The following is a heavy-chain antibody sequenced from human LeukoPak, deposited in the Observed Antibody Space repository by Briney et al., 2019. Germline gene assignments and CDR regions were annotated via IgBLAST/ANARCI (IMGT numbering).Heavy chain of an antibody. J-gene: IGHJ6*02. Sequence: GGSLRLSCAASGFILSNHWMTWVRQAPGRGPEWVANVNKDGSEKYYVDSVKGRFTISRDTAKNSLYLQMNNLRAEDTALYYCARNNDMDVWGQGTTVIVSS. CDR2: VNKDGSEK. CDR3: ARNNDMDV. CDR1: GFILSNHW. D-gene: IGHD1/OR15-1a*01. V-gene: IGHV3-7*03.